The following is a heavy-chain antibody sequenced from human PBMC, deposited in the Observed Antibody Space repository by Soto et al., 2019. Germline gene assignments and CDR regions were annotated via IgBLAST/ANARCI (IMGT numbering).Heavy chain of an antibody. CDR3: ARGIAAAGKTNYYYYHYMDV. D-gene: IGHD6-13*01. CDR1: GYTITRYG. Sequence: ASVKVSCKTSGYTITRYGVSWVRQAPGQGLEWMGWISAYNGNTNYAQKLQGRVTMTTDTSTSTVYMELRSLRFDDTAVYYCARGIAAAGKTNYYYYHYMDVWGKGTTVTVSS. J-gene: IGHJ6*03. V-gene: IGHV1-18*01. CDR2: ISAYNGNT.